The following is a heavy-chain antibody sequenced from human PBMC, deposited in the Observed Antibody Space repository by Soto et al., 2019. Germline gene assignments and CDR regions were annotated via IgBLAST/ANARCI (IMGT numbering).Heavy chain of an antibody. CDR3: GLEPTGTGGFDY. CDR2: IDLDIGDT. V-gene: IGHV1-2*02. D-gene: IGHD7-27*01. J-gene: IGHJ4*02. Sequence: QVXXXXSGAEVKKPGASVKVSCKASGHTFTGHHMHWVRQAPGQGLEWMGLIDLDIGDTKYAQKFQGRITSTSDTSITTAYMELRGLRSDDTAVYYCGLEPTGTGGFDYWGQGTLVTVS. CDR1: GHTFTGHH.